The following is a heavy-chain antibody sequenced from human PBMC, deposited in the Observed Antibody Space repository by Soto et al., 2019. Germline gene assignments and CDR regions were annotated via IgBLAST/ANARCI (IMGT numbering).Heavy chain of an antibody. CDR1: GGSISSYY. CDR2: IYYSGST. CDR3: ARRRKYQLLSNYYYYMDV. J-gene: IGHJ6*03. Sequence: QVQLQESGPGLVKPSETLSLTCTVSGGSISSYYWSWIRQPPGKGLEWIGYIYYSGSTNYNPSLKSRVTISVDTSKNQFSLKLSSVTAADTAVYYCARRRKYQLLSNYYYYMDVWGKGTTVTVSS. V-gene: IGHV4-59*01. D-gene: IGHD2-2*01.